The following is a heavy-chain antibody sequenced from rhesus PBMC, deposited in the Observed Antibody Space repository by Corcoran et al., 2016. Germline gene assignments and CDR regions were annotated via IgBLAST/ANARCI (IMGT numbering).Heavy chain of an antibody. V-gene: IGHV1-111*02. J-gene: IGHJ4*01. CDR1: GYTFTDYY. D-gene: IGHD1-44*02. CDR2: VDPKDGAA. Sequence: EVQLGQSGAEVKKPGASVKISCKASGYTFTDYYLHWERQAPGKGLEWMGRVDPKDGAAIHAQRFQDRVTITADTSTDVAYMELSSLRSEDTAVYYCATGLGWELQDYWGQGVLVTVSS. CDR3: ATGLGWELQDY.